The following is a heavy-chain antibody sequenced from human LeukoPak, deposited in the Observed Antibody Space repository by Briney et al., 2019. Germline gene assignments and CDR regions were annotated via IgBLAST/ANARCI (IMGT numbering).Heavy chain of an antibody. CDR3: ARAAATYYYDSSGYPDAFDI. Sequence: SVKVSCRASGGTFSSYAISWVRQAPGQGLEWMGGIIPIFGTANYAQKFQGRVTITADESTSTAYMELSSLRSEDTAVYYCARAAATYYYDSSGYPDAFDIWGQGTMVTVSS. CDR2: IIPIFGTA. D-gene: IGHD3-22*01. J-gene: IGHJ3*02. CDR1: GGTFSSYA. V-gene: IGHV1-69*13.